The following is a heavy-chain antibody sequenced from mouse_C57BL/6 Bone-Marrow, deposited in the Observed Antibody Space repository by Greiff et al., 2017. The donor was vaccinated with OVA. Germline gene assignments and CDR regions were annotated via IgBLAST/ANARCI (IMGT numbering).Heavy chain of an antibody. Sequence: EVQRVESGGGLVQPGGSLKLSCAASGFTFSDYGMAWVRQAPRKGPEWVAFISNLAYSIYYADTVTGRFTISRENAKNTLYLEMSSLRSEDTAMYYCARRDYGSSSYAMDYWGQGTSVTVSS. V-gene: IGHV5-15*04. CDR1: GFTFSDYG. CDR3: ARRDYGSSSYAMDY. J-gene: IGHJ4*01. CDR2: ISNLAYSI. D-gene: IGHD1-1*01.